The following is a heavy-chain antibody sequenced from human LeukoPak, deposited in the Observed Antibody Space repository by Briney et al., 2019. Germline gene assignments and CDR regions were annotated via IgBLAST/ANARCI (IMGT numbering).Heavy chain of an antibody. CDR2: IYYSGST. Sequence: PSETLSLTCTVSGGSIRSYYWSWIRQPPGKGLEWIGYIYYSGSTNYSPSLKSRVTISVDTSKNQFSLKLSSVTAADTAVYYCARHQGPRYYYDSSGYQPFDYWGQGTLVTVSS. J-gene: IGHJ4*02. CDR1: GGSIRSYY. CDR3: ARHQGPRYYYDSSGYQPFDY. V-gene: IGHV4-59*08. D-gene: IGHD3-22*01.